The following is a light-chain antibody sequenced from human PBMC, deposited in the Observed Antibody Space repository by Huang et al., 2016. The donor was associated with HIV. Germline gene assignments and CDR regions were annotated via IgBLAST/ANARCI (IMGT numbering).Light chain of an antibody. CDR2: GAS. CDR1: QSVSSN. J-gene: IGKJ2*01. Sequence: EIVMTQSPATLSVSPGERATLSCRASQSVSSNVAWYQQKPGQVPRLLIYGASTRATGIPDRFIGSGSETEFTLSISSLQSEDFAFYYCQQYNNWPPDPTFGQGTKLEIK. V-gene: IGKV3-15*01. CDR3: QQYNNWPPDPT.